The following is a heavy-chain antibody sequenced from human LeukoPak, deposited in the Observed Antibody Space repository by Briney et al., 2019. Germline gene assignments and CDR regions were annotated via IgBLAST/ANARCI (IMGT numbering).Heavy chain of an antibody. CDR1: GFTFSSYG. J-gene: IGHJ3*02. V-gene: IGHV3-33*06. Sequence: PGRSLRLSCAASGFTFSSYGMHWVRQAPGKGLEWVAVIWYDGSNKYYADSVKGRFTISRDNSKNTLYLQMNSLRAEDTAVYYCAKGLVAAAQDDAFDISGQGTMVTVSS. D-gene: IGHD2-15*01. CDR3: AKGLVAAAQDDAFDI. CDR2: IWYDGSNK.